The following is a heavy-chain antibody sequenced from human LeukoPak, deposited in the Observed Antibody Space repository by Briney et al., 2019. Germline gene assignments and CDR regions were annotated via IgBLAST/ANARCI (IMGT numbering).Heavy chain of an antibody. CDR1: GFTFSNYG. CDR3: ARVGLPY. J-gene: IGHJ4*02. V-gene: IGHV3-74*01. D-gene: IGHD1-26*01. CDR2: INSDGSST. Sequence: GGSLRLSCVASGFTFSNYGMHCVPQARGQGLVEGSRINSDGSSTTYADSVKGRFTISRDNAKNTLYLQMNSLRAEDTAVYYCARVGLPYWGQGTLVTVSS.